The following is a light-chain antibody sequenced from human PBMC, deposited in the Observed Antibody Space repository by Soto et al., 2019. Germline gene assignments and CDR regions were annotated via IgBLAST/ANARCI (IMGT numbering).Light chain of an antibody. V-gene: IGLV2-14*01. J-gene: IGLJ1*01. Sequence: QSALTQPASVSGSPGQSITISCTGSSSDVGGYNYVSWYQQHPGKAPKLMIYEVSNRPSGISNRFSGSKSGNTASLTLSGLQAEDEADYYCSSCTSSSTLVFGTGTKLTVL. CDR1: SSDVGGYNY. CDR2: EVS. CDR3: SSCTSSSTLV.